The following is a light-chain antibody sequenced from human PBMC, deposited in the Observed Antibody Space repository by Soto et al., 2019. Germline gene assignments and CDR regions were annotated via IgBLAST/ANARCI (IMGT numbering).Light chain of an antibody. V-gene: IGKV3-11*01. CDR2: DAS. CDR1: QSVSRY. CDR3: QQYRT. J-gene: IGKJ1*01. Sequence: EIVLTQSPATLSLSPGERATLSCRASQSVSRYLAWYQQKPGQAPRLLIYDASNRATGVPVRFSGSGSGTAFTLTISRLEPEDFAVYYCQQYRTFGQGTKVDIK.